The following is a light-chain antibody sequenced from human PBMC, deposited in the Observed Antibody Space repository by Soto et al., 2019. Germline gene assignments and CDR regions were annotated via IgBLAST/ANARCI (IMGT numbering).Light chain of an antibody. CDR3: QHSSSTPPWT. V-gene: IGKV1-39*01. CDR1: QSISSY. Sequence: DIQMTQSPSSLSASVGDRVTITCRASQSISSYLNWYQHKQGKAPKLLIYAASRLQSGVPSRFSGSGSGTDFTLTISSRNPEDFATYYYQHSSSTPPWTFGQGTKVYIK. J-gene: IGKJ1*01. CDR2: AAS.